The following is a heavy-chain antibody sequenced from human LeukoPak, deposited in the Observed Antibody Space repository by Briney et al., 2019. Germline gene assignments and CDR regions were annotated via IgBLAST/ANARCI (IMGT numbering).Heavy chain of an antibody. V-gene: IGHV3-11*01. CDR2: ISRSGSTI. D-gene: IGHD3-10*01. J-gene: IGHJ4*02. CDR3: ASGNYYGSGSYYGVGAYFDY. CDR1: GFTFSDYY. Sequence: PGESLRLSCAASGFTFSDYYMSWIRQAPGKGLEWVSYISRSGSTIYYADSVKGRFTISRDNAKNSLYLQMNSLRAEDTAVYYCASGNYYGSGSYYGVGAYFDYWGQGTLVTVSS.